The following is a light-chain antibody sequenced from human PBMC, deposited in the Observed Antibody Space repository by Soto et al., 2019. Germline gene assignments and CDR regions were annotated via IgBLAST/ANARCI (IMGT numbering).Light chain of an antibody. Sequence: DIKITKSPSTLSASVGDRVTITCWASQSINNWLAWYQQKPGKAPKLLIFDAFNLESGVPFRFSGSGFGTEFTLTISSLQPDDSATYYCQQYKTYSLTFGGGTKVDI. CDR2: DAF. CDR3: QQYKTYSLT. V-gene: IGKV1-5*01. CDR1: QSINNW. J-gene: IGKJ4*01.